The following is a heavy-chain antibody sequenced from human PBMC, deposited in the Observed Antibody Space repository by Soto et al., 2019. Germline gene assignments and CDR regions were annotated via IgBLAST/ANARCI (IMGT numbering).Heavy chain of an antibody. V-gene: IGHV3-23*01. CDR2: IFNNGATT. J-gene: IGHJ4*02. D-gene: IGHD1-20*01. CDR1: GFSFSSYA. CDR3: AKDAGRGPRYDFDS. Sequence: EGQLSESGGGVAQPGGSLRLSCAASGFSFSSYAMAWVRQAPGKGLEWVSSIFNNGATTYYADSVRGRFTTSRVNAKNTVYLQMNSLTAGDTAVYFCAKDAGRGPRYDFDSWGQGTLVTVSS.